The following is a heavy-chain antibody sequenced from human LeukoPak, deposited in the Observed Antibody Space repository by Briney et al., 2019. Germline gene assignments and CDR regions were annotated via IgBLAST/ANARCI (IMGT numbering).Heavy chain of an antibody. Sequence: ASVKVSCKASGYTFTSYGISWVRQAPGQGLEWMGWISAYNGNTNYAQKLQGRVTMTTDTSTSTAYMELRSLRSDDTAVYYCARDPVLRYFDWYKDPTFDYWGQGTLVTVSS. CDR2: ISAYNGNT. D-gene: IGHD3-9*01. V-gene: IGHV1-18*01. CDR1: GYTFTSYG. J-gene: IGHJ4*02. CDR3: ARDPVLRYFDWYKDPTFDY.